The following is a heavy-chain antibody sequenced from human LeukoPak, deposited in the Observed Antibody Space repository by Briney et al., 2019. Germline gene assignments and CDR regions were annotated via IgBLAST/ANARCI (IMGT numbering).Heavy chain of an antibody. Sequence: SGPVLVKPTETLTLTCTVSGFSLSNPRMGVSWIRQPPGKALEWLAHIFSNDEKSYSTSLKSRLTISKDTSKSQVVLIMTNMDPVDTATYSCARAGGYSGYSGDAFDIWGQGTMVTVSS. D-gene: IGHD5-12*01. J-gene: IGHJ3*02. CDR1: GFSLSNPRMG. V-gene: IGHV2-26*01. CDR2: IFSNDEK. CDR3: ARAGGYSGYSGDAFDI.